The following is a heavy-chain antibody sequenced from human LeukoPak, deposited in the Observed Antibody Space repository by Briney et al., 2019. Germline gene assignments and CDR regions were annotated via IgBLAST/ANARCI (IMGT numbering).Heavy chain of an antibody. J-gene: IGHJ6*03. D-gene: IGHD1-26*01. CDR2: IYTSGST. CDR1: GGSISSYY. Sequence: SETLSLICTVSGGSISSYYWSWIRQPAGKGLEWIGRIYTSGSTNYNPSLKSRVTMSVDTSKNQFSLKLSSVTAADTAVYYCARDRSGSYYYYYMDVWGKGTTVTVSS. V-gene: IGHV4-4*07. CDR3: ARDRSGSYYYYYMDV.